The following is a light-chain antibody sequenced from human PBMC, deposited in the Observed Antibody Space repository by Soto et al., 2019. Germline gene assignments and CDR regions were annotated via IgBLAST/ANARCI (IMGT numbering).Light chain of an antibody. J-gene: IGKJ5*01. Sequence: DIQMTQSPSSLSASVGDRVTITCRASQSISRNLNWYQHKPGKAPKLLIYAASSLQNGVPSRFSGSGSGTDLTLSISSLQPEDFATYYCQQSYTTVSITFGQGTRLEIK. CDR3: QQSYTTVSIT. CDR1: QSISRN. V-gene: IGKV1-39*01. CDR2: AAS.